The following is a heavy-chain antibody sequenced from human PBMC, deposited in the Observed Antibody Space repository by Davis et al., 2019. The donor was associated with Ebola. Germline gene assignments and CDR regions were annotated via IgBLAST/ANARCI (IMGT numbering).Heavy chain of an antibody. D-gene: IGHD5-18*01. Sequence: PGGSLRLSCATSGFTFSTYAMHWVRQAPGKGLEWVALVSYDGTAKFYADPVKGRFTISRDDAENTLFLHMNGLRVENTGVYFCARDSGYRRGWHPGYWGQGTLVTISS. V-gene: IGHV3-30*04. J-gene: IGHJ4*02. CDR1: GFTFSTYA. CDR3: ARDSGYRRGWHPGY. CDR2: VSYDGTAK.